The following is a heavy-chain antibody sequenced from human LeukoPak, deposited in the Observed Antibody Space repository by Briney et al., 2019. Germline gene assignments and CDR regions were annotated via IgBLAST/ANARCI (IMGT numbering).Heavy chain of an antibody. Sequence: SETLSLTCAVYGGSFSGYYWSWIRQPPGKGLEWIGYIYYSGSTNYNPSLKSRVTISVDTSKNQFSLKLSSVTAADTAVYYCARQAPTYSSSWYYFDYWGQGTLVTVSS. J-gene: IGHJ4*02. V-gene: IGHV4-59*08. CDR3: ARQAPTYSSSWYYFDY. D-gene: IGHD6-13*01. CDR2: IYYSGST. CDR1: GGSFSGYY.